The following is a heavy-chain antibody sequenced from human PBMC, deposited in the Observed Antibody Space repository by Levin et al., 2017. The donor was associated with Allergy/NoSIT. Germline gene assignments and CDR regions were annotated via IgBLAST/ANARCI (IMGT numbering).Heavy chain of an antibody. Sequence: GESLKISCAASGLSFSDYGMHWVRQAPDSGLEWVALITSDGSNKFYADSVKGRFIISRDNSRNILYLQLNSLRPEDTVVYYCASRGSFDHWGQGTLVTVSS. J-gene: IGHJ4*02. D-gene: IGHD3-10*01. CDR1: GLSFSDYG. CDR3: ASRGSFDH. V-gene: IGHV3-30*03. CDR2: ITSDGSNK.